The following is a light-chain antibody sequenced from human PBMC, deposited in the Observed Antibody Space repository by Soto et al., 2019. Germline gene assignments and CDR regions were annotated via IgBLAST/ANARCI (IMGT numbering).Light chain of an antibody. CDR2: AAS. CDR1: QSISSY. V-gene: IGKV1-33*01. J-gene: IGKJ4*01. Sequence: DIQMTQSPSSLSASVGDRVTITCRASQSISSYLNWYQQKPGKAPKLLIYAASSLQSGVPSRFSGSGSGTDFTFTISGLQPEDVATYHCQQYDNLPLTFGGGTKVDIK. CDR3: QQYDNLPLT.